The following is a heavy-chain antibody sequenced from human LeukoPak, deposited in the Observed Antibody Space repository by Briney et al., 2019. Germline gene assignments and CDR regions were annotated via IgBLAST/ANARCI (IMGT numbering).Heavy chain of an antibody. D-gene: IGHD3-22*01. V-gene: IGHV3-23*01. CDR3: AKRAEYDTSGYYGY. CDR1: GVTFSNYA. J-gene: IGHJ4*02. Sequence: QPGGSLRLSCSASGVTFSNYAMTWVRQAPGKGLGWVSLIGNGGSTYYADCVKGRLTISTDKSKNTVYLQINSMTVEDTAVYYCAKRAEYDTSGYYGYWGQGTLVTVSS. CDR2: IGNGGST.